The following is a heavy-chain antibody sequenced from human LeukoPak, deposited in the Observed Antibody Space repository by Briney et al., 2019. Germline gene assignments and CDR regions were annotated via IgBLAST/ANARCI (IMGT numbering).Heavy chain of an antibody. D-gene: IGHD5-18*01. CDR1: GGSTSSYY. V-gene: IGHV4-59*12. CDR2: IYYSGST. J-gene: IGHJ6*02. CDR3: ARGFTIQLQDNYYYYYGMDV. Sequence: SETLSLTCTVSGGSTSSYYWSWIRQPPGKGLEWIGYIYYSGSTNYNPSLKSRVTISVDTSKNQFSLKLSSVTAADTAVYYCARGFTIQLQDNYYYYYGMDVWGQGTTVTVSS.